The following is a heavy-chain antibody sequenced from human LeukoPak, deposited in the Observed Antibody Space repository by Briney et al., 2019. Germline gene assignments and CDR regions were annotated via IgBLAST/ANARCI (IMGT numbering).Heavy chain of an antibody. D-gene: IGHD3/OR15-3a*01. V-gene: IGHV3-11*05. J-gene: IGHJ5*01. CDR1: GFTFSAYY. Sequence: PGGSPRLSCAASGFTFSAYYMTWIRQAPGKGLEWVSSIGHSSIGYSSDHLKYADSVKGRFTISRDNAKNSLYLQMDSLRAEDTAVYFCAREDFFTPHSRGQGTLVTVSS. CDR2: IGHSSIGYSSDHL. CDR3: AREDFFTPHS.